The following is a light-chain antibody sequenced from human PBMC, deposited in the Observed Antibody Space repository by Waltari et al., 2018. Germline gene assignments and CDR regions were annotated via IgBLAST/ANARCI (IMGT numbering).Light chain of an antibody. V-gene: IGKV4-1*01. Sequence: DIVMTQSPDSLAVSLGEKDTIKCRSSQSILYNSKNKSFLAWYHQKPEQPPKLLIYWASAREAAVPERCSGSGSGTDFTLTIRRLQPEDLGIYYCLHYYSTPGTFGPGTRVEIK. CDR3: LHYYSTPGT. CDR2: WAS. CDR1: QSILYNSKNKSF. J-gene: IGKJ1*01.